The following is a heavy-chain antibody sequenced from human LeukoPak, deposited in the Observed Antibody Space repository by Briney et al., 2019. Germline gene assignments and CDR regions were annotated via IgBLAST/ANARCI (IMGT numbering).Heavy chain of an antibody. CDR3: ARDPNGDYIGAFDM. D-gene: IGHD4-17*01. V-gene: IGHV3-23*01. Sequence: GGSLRLSCTASGFTFSANAMMWVRQAPGKGPEWVSAIRGGGGSAFYADFVKGRFTISRDNSKYTLFLQMNSLRAEDTAVYYCARDPNGDYIGAFDMWGPGTMVTVSS. CDR2: IRGGGGSA. CDR1: GFTFSANA. J-gene: IGHJ3*02.